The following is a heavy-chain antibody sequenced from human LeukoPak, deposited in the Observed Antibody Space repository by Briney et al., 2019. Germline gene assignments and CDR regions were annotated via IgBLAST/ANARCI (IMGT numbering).Heavy chain of an antibody. V-gene: IGHV5-51*01. D-gene: IGHD6-6*01. CDR2: IYPGDSDT. J-gene: IGHJ5*02. Sequence: GESLQISCQGFGYKFTDYWIGWVRQMPGKGLEWMGIIYPGDSDTRYSPSFQGQVTISADKSITTAYLQWSSLKASDTAMYYCTRQSYSSSSGGFDPWGQGTLVTVSS. CDR3: TRQSYSSSSGGFDP. CDR1: GYKFTDYW.